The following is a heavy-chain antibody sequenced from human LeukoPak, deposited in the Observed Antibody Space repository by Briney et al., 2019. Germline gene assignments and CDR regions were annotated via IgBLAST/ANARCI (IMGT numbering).Heavy chain of an antibody. D-gene: IGHD1-26*01. CDR2: IYYSGST. J-gene: IGHJ5*02. CDR1: GGSISSYY. Sequence: SETLSLTCTVSGGSISSYYWNWIRQPPGKGLEWIGYIYYSGSTNYNPSLKSRVTISVDTSKNQFSLKLSSVTAADTAVYYCARAPTTGWFDPWGQGTLVTVSS. V-gene: IGHV4-59*01. CDR3: ARAPTTGWFDP.